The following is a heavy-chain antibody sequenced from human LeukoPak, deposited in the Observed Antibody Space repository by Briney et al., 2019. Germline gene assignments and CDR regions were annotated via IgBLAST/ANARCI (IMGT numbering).Heavy chain of an antibody. D-gene: IGHD2-2*01. CDR3: ARPAATLGLLADY. CDR2: INSDGSST. Sequence: GGSLRLSCAASGFTFSSYWMHWVRQAPGKGLVWVSRINSDGSSTSYADSVKGRFTISRDNAKNTLYLQMNRLRAEDTAVYYCARPAATLGLLADYWGQGTLVTVSS. CDR1: GFTFSSYW. J-gene: IGHJ4*02. V-gene: IGHV3-74*01.